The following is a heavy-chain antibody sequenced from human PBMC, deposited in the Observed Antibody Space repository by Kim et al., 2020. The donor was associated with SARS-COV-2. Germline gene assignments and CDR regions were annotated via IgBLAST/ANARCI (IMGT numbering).Heavy chain of an antibody. D-gene: IGHD3-10*01. J-gene: IGHJ4*02. CDR3: AREGYYGSGIDY. Sequence: YYNPSLKSRVTISVDTSKNQFSLKLSSVTAADTAVYYCAREGYYGSGIDYWGQGTLVTVSS. V-gene: IGHV4-31*02.